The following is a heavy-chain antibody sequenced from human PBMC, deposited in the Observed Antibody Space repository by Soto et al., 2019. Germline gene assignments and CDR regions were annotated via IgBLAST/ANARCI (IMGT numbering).Heavy chain of an antibody. J-gene: IGHJ4*01. CDR2: ISYDGSDT. D-gene: IGHD3-10*02. CDR3: TIVRVADSALDH. V-gene: IGHV3-30*03. Sequence: GGSLRLSCVVSGFIFSNNGMHWVRHPPGKGLFWLAFISYDGSDTFYAVSVKVPFTISRDNSKNSLFLHMINLRAEDTAMYYCTIVRVADSALDHWGHGTQVTVSS. CDR1: GFIFSNNG.